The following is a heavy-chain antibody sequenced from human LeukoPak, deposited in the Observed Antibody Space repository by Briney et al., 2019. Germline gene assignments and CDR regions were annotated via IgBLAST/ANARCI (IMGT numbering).Heavy chain of an antibody. CDR3: AKGKIAAAEGVGY. CDR2: IRYDGSNK. CDR1: GFTFSSYG. Sequence: PGGSLRLSCAASGFTFSSYGMHWVRQAPGKGLEWVAFIRYDGSNKYYADSVKGRFTISRDNSKNTLYLQMNSLRAEDTAVYYCAKGKIAAAEGVGYWGQGTLVTVSS. J-gene: IGHJ4*02. V-gene: IGHV3-30*02. D-gene: IGHD6-13*01.